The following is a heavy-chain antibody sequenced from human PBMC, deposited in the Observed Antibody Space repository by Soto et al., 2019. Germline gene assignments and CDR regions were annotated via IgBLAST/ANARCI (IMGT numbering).Heavy chain of an antibody. D-gene: IGHD3-22*01. Sequence: GGSLRLSCAASGFTFSNAWMNWVRQAPGKGLEWVGRIKSKTDGGTTDYAAPVKGRFTISRDDSKNTLYLQMNSLKTEDTAVYYCTTSAPLPYYDSSGYVGYWGQGTLVTVSS. CDR1: GFTFSNAW. V-gene: IGHV3-15*07. CDR2: IKSKTDGGTT. CDR3: TTSAPLPYYDSSGYVGY. J-gene: IGHJ4*02.